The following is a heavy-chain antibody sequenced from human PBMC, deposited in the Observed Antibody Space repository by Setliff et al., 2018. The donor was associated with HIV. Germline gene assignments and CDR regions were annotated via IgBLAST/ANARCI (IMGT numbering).Heavy chain of an antibody. CDR1: EFTFSRYG. V-gene: IGHV3-30*04. D-gene: IGHD5-18*01. CDR3: ASIELAAMVPVDY. Sequence: LSLSCAASEFTFSRYGMHWVRQAPGKGLEWVAFISYDGSKKYDADFVKGRFTISRDNSKNTLYLQMNSLRAEDTAVYYCASIELAAMVPVDYWGQGTLVTVSS. J-gene: IGHJ4*02. CDR2: ISYDGSKK.